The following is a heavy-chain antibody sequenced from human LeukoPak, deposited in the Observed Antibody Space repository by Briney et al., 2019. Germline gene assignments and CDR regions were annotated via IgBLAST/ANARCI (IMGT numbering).Heavy chain of an antibody. CDR1: GFTFSSDW. J-gene: IGHJ4*02. V-gene: IGHV3-7*01. CDR2: IKEDGSEK. CDR3: ARDFGTAMVP. Sequence: GGSLRLSCAASGFTFSSDWMSWVRQPPGKGLEWVANIKEDGSEKYYVDSVKGRFTISRDNAKNSLYLQMNSLRAEDTAVYYCARDFGTAMVPRGQGTLVTVSS. D-gene: IGHD5-18*01.